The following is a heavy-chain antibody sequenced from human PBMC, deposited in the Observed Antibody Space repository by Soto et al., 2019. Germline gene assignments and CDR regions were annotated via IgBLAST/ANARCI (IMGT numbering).Heavy chain of an antibody. V-gene: IGHV2-70*01. CDR1: GFSLSTSGMC. J-gene: IGHJ6*02. D-gene: IGHD6-13*01. Sequence: SGPTLVNPTQTLTLTCTFSGFSLSTSGMCVSWIRQPPGKALEWLALIDWDDDKYYSTSLKTRLTISKDTSKNQVVLTMTNMDPVDTATYYCARSSSPYYYYYGMDVWGQGTTVTVS. CDR3: ARSSSPYYYYYGMDV. CDR2: IDWDDDK.